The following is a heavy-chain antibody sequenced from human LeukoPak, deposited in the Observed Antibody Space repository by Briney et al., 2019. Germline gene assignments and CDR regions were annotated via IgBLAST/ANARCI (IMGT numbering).Heavy chain of an antibody. CDR2: IYSGGST. CDR1: GFIVSSNY. D-gene: IGHD3-9*01. V-gene: IGHV3-53*01. Sequence: GGSLRLSCGASGFIVSSNYVTWVRQAPGKGLEWVSLIYSGGSTYYADSVKGRFSISRDNSKNSVYLQMSDLRAEDTAVYYCARGRDPYEILARNLIDAFDVWGHGTMVTVSS. CDR3: ARGRDPYEILARNLIDAFDV. J-gene: IGHJ3*01.